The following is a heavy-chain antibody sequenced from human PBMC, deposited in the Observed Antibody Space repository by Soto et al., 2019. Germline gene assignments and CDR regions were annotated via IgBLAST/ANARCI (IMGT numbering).Heavy chain of an antibody. CDR1: GFTFSSYA. V-gene: IGHV3-23*01. D-gene: IGHD6-13*01. CDR2: ISGSGGST. J-gene: IGHJ5*02. CDR3: AKDMRYSSSWYDGWFDP. Sequence: EVQLLESGGGLVQPGGSLRLSCAASGFTFSSYAMSWVRQAPGKGLESVSAISGSGGSTYYADSVKGRFTISRDNSKNTLYLQMNSLRAEDTAVYYCAKDMRYSSSWYDGWFDPWGQGTLVTVSS.